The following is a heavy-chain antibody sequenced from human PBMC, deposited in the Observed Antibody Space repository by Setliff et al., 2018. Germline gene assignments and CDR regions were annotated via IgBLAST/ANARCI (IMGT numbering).Heavy chain of an antibody. V-gene: IGHV3-48*01. CDR3: ARDYTYYDFWSGPSSDAFDI. Sequence: GGSLRLSFAASGFTFSSSSMNWVRQAPGKGLVWVSYISSSSSTIYYADSLKGRFTISRDNAKNSLYLQMNSLRAEDTAVYYCARDYTYYDFWSGPSSDAFDIWGQGTMVTVSS. CDR2: ISSSSSTI. J-gene: IGHJ3*02. D-gene: IGHD3-3*01. CDR1: GFTFSSSS.